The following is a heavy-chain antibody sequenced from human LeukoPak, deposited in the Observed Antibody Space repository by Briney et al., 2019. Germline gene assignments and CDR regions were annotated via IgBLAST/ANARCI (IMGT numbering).Heavy chain of an antibody. Sequence: SDTLSLTCTVSGASMSSNYWSWIRQPPGKGLEWIGYIYHSGNTNYSPSLESRVTMSVDESKIQFSLRVHFVSAADTAVYYCASTRRAAVAGRFDSWGQGTLVTVSS. CDR2: IYHSGNT. CDR1: GASMSSNY. V-gene: IGHV4-4*09. J-gene: IGHJ4*02. CDR3: ASTRRAAVAGRFDS. D-gene: IGHD6-19*01.